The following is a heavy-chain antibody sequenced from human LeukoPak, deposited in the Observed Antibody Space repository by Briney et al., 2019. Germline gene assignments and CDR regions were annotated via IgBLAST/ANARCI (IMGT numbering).Heavy chain of an antibody. Sequence: GGSLRLSCAASGFTFSSYSMNWVRQAPGKGLEWVSSISSSSSYIYYADSVKGRFTISRDNSKNTLYLQMNSLRAEDTAVYYCAKSVGTYCFDHWGQGALVTVSS. V-gene: IGHV3-21*04. CDR1: GFTFSSYS. J-gene: IGHJ4*02. D-gene: IGHD7-27*01. CDR2: ISSSSSYI. CDR3: AKSVGTYCFDH.